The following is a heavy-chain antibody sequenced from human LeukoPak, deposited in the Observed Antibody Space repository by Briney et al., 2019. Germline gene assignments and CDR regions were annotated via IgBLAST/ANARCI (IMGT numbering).Heavy chain of an antibody. J-gene: IGHJ4*02. CDR2: IYYSGST. D-gene: IGHD6-13*01. V-gene: IGHV4-39*01. Sequence: PSEALSLTCTVSGGSISSRSYYWGWIRRPPGKGLEWIGSIYYSGSTYYNPSLKSRVTISVDTSKNQFSLKLSSVTAADTAVYYCARRPPRIAAAGTIDCWGQGTLVTVSS. CDR3: ARRPPRIAAAGTIDC. CDR1: GGSISSRSYY.